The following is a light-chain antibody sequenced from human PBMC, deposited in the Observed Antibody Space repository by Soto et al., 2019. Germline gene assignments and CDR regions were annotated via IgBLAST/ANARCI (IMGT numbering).Light chain of an antibody. J-gene: IGKJ5*01. Sequence: EVVMRQSPATLSVSPGEGATLSCRASQVIGDTLAWYQHKPGQTPRLLIYDTSTRATGVPTRFSGSRSGAEFTLTISSLQPDDFGVYYCQQYHYWPPIFGQGTRLEIK. V-gene: IGKV3-15*01. CDR3: QQYHYWPPI. CDR2: DTS. CDR1: QVIGDT.